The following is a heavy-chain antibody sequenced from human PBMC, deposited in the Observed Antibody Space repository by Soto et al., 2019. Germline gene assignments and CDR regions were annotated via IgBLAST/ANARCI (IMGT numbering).Heavy chain of an antibody. CDR3: ARRLYGDYDY. Sequence: QAQLVQSGAEVKEPGASVKVSCKASGYSFTTSGITWVRQAPGQGLEWMGWISTYNGNTNYAQKLQDRVTLTTDTSTSTAYMELRSLRSDVTAVYYCARRLYGDYDYWCQGALVTVSS. CDR2: ISTYNGNT. D-gene: IGHD4-17*01. J-gene: IGHJ4*02. CDR1: GYSFTTSG. V-gene: IGHV1-18*01.